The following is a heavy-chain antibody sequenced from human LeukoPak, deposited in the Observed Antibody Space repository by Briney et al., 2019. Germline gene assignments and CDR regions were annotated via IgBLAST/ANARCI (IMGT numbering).Heavy chain of an antibody. V-gene: IGHV3-66*01. CDR1: GFTVSSNY. CDR2: IYSGGST. D-gene: IGHD4-17*01. J-gene: IGHJ4*02. CDR3: ARDSLRYGDYLDY. Sequence: GGSLRLSCAASGFTVSSNYMSWVRQAPGKGLEWVSVIYSGGSTYYADSVKGRFTISRDNSKNTLYLQMNSLRAEDTAVHYCARDSLRYGDYLDYWGQGTLVTVSS.